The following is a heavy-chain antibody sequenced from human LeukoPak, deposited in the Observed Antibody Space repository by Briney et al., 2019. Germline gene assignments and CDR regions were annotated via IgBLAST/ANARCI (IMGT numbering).Heavy chain of an antibody. Sequence: GGSLRLSCAASGFTFSSYAMHWVRQAPGKGLEYVSAISDNGGSTYYANSVKGRFTISRDNSKNTLYLQMGSLRPEDMAVYYCARNLRATDCWGQGTLVTVSS. CDR1: GFTFSSYA. J-gene: IGHJ4*02. CDR3: ARNLRATDC. V-gene: IGHV3-64*01. CDR2: ISDNGGST. D-gene: IGHD4-17*01.